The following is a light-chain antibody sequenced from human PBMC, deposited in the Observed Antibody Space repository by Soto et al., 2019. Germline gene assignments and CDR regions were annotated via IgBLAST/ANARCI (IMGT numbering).Light chain of an antibody. J-gene: IGKJ1*01. CDR2: GAS. Sequence: DIVMTQSPDSLAVSLGERATINCRSSQSVLYSSNNKDYLAWYQQKPGKVPKVLIYGASTLQSGVPSRFSGAGSGTNFTPTISSLQPEDVATYYCQKYNSAPWTFGQGTKVDIK. V-gene: IGKV4-1*01. CDR3: QKYNSAPWT. CDR1: QSVLYSSNNKDY.